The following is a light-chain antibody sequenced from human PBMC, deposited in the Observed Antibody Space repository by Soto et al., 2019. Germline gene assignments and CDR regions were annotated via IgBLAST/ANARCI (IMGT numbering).Light chain of an antibody. Sequence: EIVXTXXPXTXSVSXGXXXXXSCXAXXXVXXNLAWYQQKPGQAPRLLIYGASTRATGIPARFSGSGSGTEFTHTISSLQSEDFAVYYCQQYNNWTPWTFGQGTKVEIK. CDR3: QQYNNWTPWT. J-gene: IGKJ1*01. CDR2: GAS. CDR1: XXVXXN. V-gene: IGKV3-15*01.